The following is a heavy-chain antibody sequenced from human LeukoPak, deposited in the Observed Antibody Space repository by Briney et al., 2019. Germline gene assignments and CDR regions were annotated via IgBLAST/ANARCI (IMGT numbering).Heavy chain of an antibody. CDR1: GFTFNNYA. D-gene: IGHD2-21*02. Sequence: GGSLRPSCAASGFTFNNYAMSRVRQAPGKGLEWVSPISSSSSYIYYADSVKGRFTISRDNAKNSLYLQMNSLRAEDTAVYYCARGPTYCGGDCYPEKEYFQHWGQGTLVTVSS. J-gene: IGHJ1*01. V-gene: IGHV3-21*01. CDR3: ARGPTYCGGDCYPEKEYFQH. CDR2: ISSSSSYI.